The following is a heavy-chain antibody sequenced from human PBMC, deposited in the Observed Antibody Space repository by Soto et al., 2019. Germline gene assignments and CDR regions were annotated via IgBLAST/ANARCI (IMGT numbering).Heavy chain of an antibody. CDR2: IYSNGGST. J-gene: IGHJ4*02. Sequence: EVQLVESGGDLVQPGGSLRLSCVASGFTFSSYGMHWVRQAPGKGLEYVSSIYSNGGSTYYASSVEGRFTISRDNSKNTLYLQMASLRPDDTAVYYCARGDYYDRSGYPLWGQGTLVTVSS. D-gene: IGHD3-22*01. V-gene: IGHV3-64*01. CDR3: ARGDYYDRSGYPL. CDR1: GFTFSSYG.